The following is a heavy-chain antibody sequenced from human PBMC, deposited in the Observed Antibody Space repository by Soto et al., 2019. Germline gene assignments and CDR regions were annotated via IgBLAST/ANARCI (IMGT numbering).Heavy chain of an antibody. CDR1: GFTFSSYG. Sequence: GGSLRLSCAASGFTFSSYGMHWVRQAPGKGLEWVAVISYDGSNKYYADSVKGRFNISRDNSKNTLYLQMNSLRAEDTAVYYCAKEEDNWQLVRYYYMDVWGKGTTVTVSS. D-gene: IGHD6-6*01. CDR2: ISYDGSNK. V-gene: IGHV3-30*18. CDR3: AKEEDNWQLVRYYYMDV. J-gene: IGHJ6*03.